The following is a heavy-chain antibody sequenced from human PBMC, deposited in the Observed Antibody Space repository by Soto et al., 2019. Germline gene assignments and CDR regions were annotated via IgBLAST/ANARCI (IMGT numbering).Heavy chain of an antibody. Sequence: ASVKVSCKASGYTFTSDDINWVREATGQGLEWMGWMNPNSGNTGYAQKFQGRVTMTRNTSIGTAYMELSSLRSEDTAVYYCARGREWLLYYYYGMDVWGQGTTVTVSS. CDR1: GYTFTSDD. D-gene: IGHD3-3*01. CDR3: ARGREWLLYYYYGMDV. V-gene: IGHV1-8*01. J-gene: IGHJ6*02. CDR2: MNPNSGNT.